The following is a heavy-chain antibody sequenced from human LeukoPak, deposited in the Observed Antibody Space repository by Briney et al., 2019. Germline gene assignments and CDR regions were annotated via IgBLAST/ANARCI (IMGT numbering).Heavy chain of an antibody. Sequence: ASVRVSCKASGYTLTSYDINWVRQATGQGLEWMGWMNPNRGKTGYAQSFQGRVTMTRDTSTDTAYMELNSLRSEDTAVYYCARDYFETSGSVYHFYGLDVWGPRTTVTVSS. CDR2: MNPNRGKT. V-gene: IGHV1-8*01. D-gene: IGHD3-22*01. J-gene: IGHJ6*02. CDR1: GYTLTSYD. CDR3: ARDYFETSGSVYHFYGLDV.